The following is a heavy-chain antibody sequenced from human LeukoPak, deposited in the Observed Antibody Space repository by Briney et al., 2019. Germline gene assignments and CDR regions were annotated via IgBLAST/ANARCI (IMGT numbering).Heavy chain of an antibody. CDR1: GYTFTGYY. CDR3: ARSRYCISTRCYYFDY. CDR2: INPNSGGT. D-gene: IGHD2-2*01. J-gene: IGHJ4*02. V-gene: IGHV1-2*02. Sequence: ASVKVSCKASGYTFTGYYMHWVRQAPGQELEWMGWINPNSGGTNYAQKFQGRVTMTRGTSISTAYMELSRLRSDDTAVYYCARSRYCISTRCYYFDYWGQGTLVTVSS.